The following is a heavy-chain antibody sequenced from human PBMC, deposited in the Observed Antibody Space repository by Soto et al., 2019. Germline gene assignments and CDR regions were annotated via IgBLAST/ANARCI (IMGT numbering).Heavy chain of an antibody. CDR1: GFTFSSYW. Sequence: GGSLRLSCAASGFTFSSYWMSWVRQAPGKGLEWVANIKQDGSEKYYVDSVKGRFTISRDNAKNSLYLQMNSLRAEDTAVYYCARDLKVPYYDFWSGYLQKAFRMDVWGQGTTVTVS. V-gene: IGHV3-7*01. CDR3: ARDLKVPYYDFWSGYLQKAFRMDV. J-gene: IGHJ6*02. CDR2: IKQDGSEK. D-gene: IGHD3-3*01.